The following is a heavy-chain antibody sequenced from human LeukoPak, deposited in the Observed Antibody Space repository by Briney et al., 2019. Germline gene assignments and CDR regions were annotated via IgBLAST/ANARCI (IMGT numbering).Heavy chain of an antibody. CDR2: IRYDGSNK. J-gene: IGHJ4*02. V-gene: IGHV3-30*02. D-gene: IGHD6-6*01. CDR1: GFTFSSYG. Sequence: GGSLRLSCAAPGFTFSSYGMHWVRQAPGKGLEWVAFIRYDGSNKYYADSVKGRFTISRDNSKNTLYLQMNSLRAEDTAVYYCAKDRGDSSSRGVDYWGQGTLVTVSS. CDR3: AKDRGDSSSRGVDY.